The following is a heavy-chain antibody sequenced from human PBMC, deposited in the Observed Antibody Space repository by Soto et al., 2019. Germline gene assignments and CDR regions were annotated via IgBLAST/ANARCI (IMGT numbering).Heavy chain of an antibody. CDR2: IYYSGST. D-gene: IGHD4-17*01. Sequence: QLQLQESGPGLVKPSETLSLTCTVSGGSISSSSYYWGWIRQPPGKGLEWIGSIYYSGSTYYNPSLKSRVTISVDTSKNQFSLKLSSVTAADTAVYYCARPGTGDYGLDAFDIWGQGTMVTVSS. CDR1: GGSISSSSYY. CDR3: ARPGTGDYGLDAFDI. V-gene: IGHV4-39*01. J-gene: IGHJ3*02.